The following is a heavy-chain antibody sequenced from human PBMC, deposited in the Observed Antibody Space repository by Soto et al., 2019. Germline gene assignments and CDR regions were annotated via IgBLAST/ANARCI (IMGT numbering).Heavy chain of an antibody. J-gene: IGHJ6*02. CDR3: ARVRGIAVAGIYYYGMDV. CDR2: INHSGST. Sequence: QVQLQQWGAGLLKPSETLSLTCAVYGGSFSGYYWSWIRQPPGKGLEWIGEINHSGSTNYNPSLKSRVTISVDTSKNQFSLKLSSVTAADTAVYYCARVRGIAVAGIYYYGMDVWGPGTTVTVSS. CDR1: GGSFSGYY. D-gene: IGHD6-19*01. V-gene: IGHV4-34*01.